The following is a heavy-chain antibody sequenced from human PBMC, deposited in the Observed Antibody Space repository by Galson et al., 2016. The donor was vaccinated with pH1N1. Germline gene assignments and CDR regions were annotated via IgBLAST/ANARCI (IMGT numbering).Heavy chain of an antibody. J-gene: IGHJ4*02. Sequence: YDASLKSRVTISVDTSKNQFSLKLNPVIAADTAVYYCARLWYGEYIDYWGQGTRVTVSS. V-gene: IGHV4-39*01. D-gene: IGHD3-10*01. CDR3: ARLWYGEYIDY.